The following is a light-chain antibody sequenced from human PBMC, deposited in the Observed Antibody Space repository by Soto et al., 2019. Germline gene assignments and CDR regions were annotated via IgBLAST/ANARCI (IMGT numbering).Light chain of an antibody. Sequence: QSVLTQPASVSGAPGQSITISCTATNSDVNYVSWHQQHPGKAPKLMIYGVINRSSGVSTRFSGSKSGNTASLTISGLQAEDEADYYCSSSISSNTFVFGTGTKV. CDR3: SSSISSNTFV. J-gene: IGLJ1*01. CDR1: NSDVNY. V-gene: IGLV2-14*01. CDR2: GVI.